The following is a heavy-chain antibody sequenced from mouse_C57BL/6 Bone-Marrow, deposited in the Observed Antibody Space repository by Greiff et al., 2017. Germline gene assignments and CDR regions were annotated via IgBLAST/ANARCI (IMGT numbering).Heavy chain of an antibody. CDR2: INPNYGTT. CDR3: ARWLLRGDYAMDY. V-gene: IGHV1-39*01. J-gene: IGHJ4*01. CDR1: GYSFTDYY. D-gene: IGHD2-3*01. Sequence: VKLQQSGPELVQPGASVKISCKASGYSFTDYYMNWVKQRNGKTLEWFGVINPNYGTTSYNQKFKGKATLTVGQSSSTAYMQLNSLTSEDSAVYYCARWLLRGDYAMDYWGQGTSVTVSS.